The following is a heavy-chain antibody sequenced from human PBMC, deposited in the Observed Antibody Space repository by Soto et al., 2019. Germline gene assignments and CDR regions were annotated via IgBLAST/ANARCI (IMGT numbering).Heavy chain of an antibody. J-gene: IGHJ4*02. CDR1: GASVSTAY. V-gene: IGHV4-4*07. CDR2: IHASGTT. D-gene: IGHD6-19*01. CDR3: APDLPGLGDSGWFIDS. Sequence: QVQLQESGPGLVKPSETLSLTCTVSGASVSTAYWNWVRQAAGNRLEWIGRIHASGTTNYNPSLSRRVTKSVETAKNQFSLKGGSGTAADTAVYYFAPDLPGLGDSGWFIDSWGQGTPGSVSS.